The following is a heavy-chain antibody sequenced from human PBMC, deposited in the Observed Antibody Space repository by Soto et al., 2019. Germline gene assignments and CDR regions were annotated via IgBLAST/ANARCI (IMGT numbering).Heavy chain of an antibody. D-gene: IGHD2-21*02. V-gene: IGHV3-30-3*01. CDR3: ARVRLTAMDAFDI. J-gene: IGHJ3*02. CDR1: GFTFSSYA. CDR2: ISYDGSNK. Sequence: QVQLVESGGGVVQPGRSLRLSCAASGFTFSSYAMHWVRQAPGKGLEWVAVISYDGSNKYYADSVKGRFTISRDNSKNTLYLQMNSLRAEDTAVYYCARVRLTAMDAFDIWGQGTMVTVSS.